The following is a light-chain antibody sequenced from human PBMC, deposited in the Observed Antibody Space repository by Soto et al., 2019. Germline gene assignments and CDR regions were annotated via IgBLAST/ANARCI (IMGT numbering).Light chain of an antibody. CDR1: SSDVGGYNY. CDR2: DVS. J-gene: IGLJ1*01. V-gene: IGLV2-11*01. Sequence: QSALTQPRSVSGSPGQSVTISCTGTSSDVGGYNYVSWYQQRPGKAPKLMIYDVSKRPSGVPDRFFGSKSGNTASLTISGLQAEDEADYYCCSYAGSYTYVFGPGTKLTVL. CDR3: CSYAGSYTYV.